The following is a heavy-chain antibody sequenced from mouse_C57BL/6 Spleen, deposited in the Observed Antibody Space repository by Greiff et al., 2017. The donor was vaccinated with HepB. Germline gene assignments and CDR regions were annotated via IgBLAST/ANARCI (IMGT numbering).Heavy chain of an antibody. CDR1: GYTFTSYW. CDR3: ARQYYGSSPAWFAY. D-gene: IGHD1-1*01. V-gene: IGHV1-69*01. CDR2: IDPSDSYT. Sequence: QVQLKQPGAELVMPGASVKLSCKASGYTFTSYWMHWVKQRPGQGLEWIGEIDPSDSYTNYNQKFKGKSTLTVDKSSSTAYMQLSSLTSEDSAVYYCARQYYGSSPAWFAYWGQGTLVTVSA. J-gene: IGHJ3*01.